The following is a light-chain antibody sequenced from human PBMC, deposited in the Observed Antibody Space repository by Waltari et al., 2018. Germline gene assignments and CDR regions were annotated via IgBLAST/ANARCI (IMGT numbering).Light chain of an antibody. V-gene: IGLV3-21*03. Sequence: SYVLTQPPSVSVAPGKTARITCGGNNIGSKSVHWYQQKPVQAPVLGVDDDSDRASGIDERFSCSNSGNTATLTISRVEAGDEADYYCQVWDSSSDHPVVFGGGTKLTVL. CDR2: DDS. CDR3: QVWDSSSDHPVV. CDR1: NIGSKS. J-gene: IGLJ2*01.